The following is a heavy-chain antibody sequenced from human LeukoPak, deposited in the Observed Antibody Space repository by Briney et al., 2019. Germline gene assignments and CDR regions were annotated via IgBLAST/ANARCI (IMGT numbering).Heavy chain of an antibody. CDR3: AKDPTCSSTSCYVI. J-gene: IGHJ4*02. Sequence: GGSLRLSXAASGFTFSSYAMSWVRQAPGKGLEWVSAISGSGGSTYYADSVKGRFTISRDNSKNTLYLQMNSLRAEDTAVYYCAKDPTCSSTSCYVIWGQGTLVTVSS. CDR1: GFTFSSYA. CDR2: ISGSGGST. D-gene: IGHD2-2*01. V-gene: IGHV3-23*01.